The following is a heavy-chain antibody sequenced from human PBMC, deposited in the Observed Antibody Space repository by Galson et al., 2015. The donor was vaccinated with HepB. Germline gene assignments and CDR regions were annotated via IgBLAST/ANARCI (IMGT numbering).Heavy chain of an antibody. Sequence: SVKVSCKASGYTLTSYGISWVRQAPGQGLEWMGWISAYNGNTNYAQKLQGRVTMTTDTSTSTAYMELRSLRSDDTAVYYCAIRDYGDLWVDYWGQGTLVTVSS. D-gene: IGHD4-17*01. V-gene: IGHV1-18*01. CDR3: AIRDYGDLWVDY. J-gene: IGHJ4*02. CDR2: ISAYNGNT. CDR1: GYTLTSYG.